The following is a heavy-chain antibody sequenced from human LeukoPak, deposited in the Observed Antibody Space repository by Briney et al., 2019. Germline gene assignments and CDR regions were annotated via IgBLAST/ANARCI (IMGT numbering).Heavy chain of an antibody. V-gene: IGHV3-48*03. D-gene: IGHD3-10*01. J-gene: IGHJ4*02. CDR3: ARAGSIWFGELLYYFDY. CDR2: ISSSGSTI. Sequence: GGSLRLSCAASGFTFSSYEMNWVRQAPGKGLEWVSYISSSGSTIYYADSVKGRFTISRDNAKNSLYLQMNSLRAEDTAVYYCARAGSIWFGELLYYFDYWGQGTLVTVSS. CDR1: GFTFSSYE.